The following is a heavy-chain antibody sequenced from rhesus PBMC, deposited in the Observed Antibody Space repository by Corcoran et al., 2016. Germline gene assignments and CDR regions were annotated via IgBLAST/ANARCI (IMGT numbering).Heavy chain of an antibody. CDR1: GFTFSGYG. J-gene: IGHJ4*01. CDR3: TRFDY. CDR2: ISSDGREK. Sequence: VQLVESGGGLVQPGGSLRLSCAASGFTFSGYGFLWVRQAPGKGLEWVAVISSDGREKYHADSVKERITISRDNSKKTLYLQMNNLKLEDTAVYYCTRFDYWGQGVVVTVSS. V-gene: IGHV3-54*02.